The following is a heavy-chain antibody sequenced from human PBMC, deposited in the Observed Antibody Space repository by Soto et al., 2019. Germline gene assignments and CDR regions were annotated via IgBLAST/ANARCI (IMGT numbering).Heavy chain of an antibody. J-gene: IGHJ1*01. V-gene: IGHV1-2*02. CDR3: AREGHSSSWYQH. D-gene: IGHD6-13*01. Sequence: ASVKVSCKASGYTFTGYYMHWLRQAPGQGLEWMRWINPNSGGTNYAQKFQGRVTMTRDTSISTAYMELSRLRSDDTAVYYCAREGHSSSWYQHWGQGTLVTVSS. CDR2: INPNSGGT. CDR1: GYTFTGYY.